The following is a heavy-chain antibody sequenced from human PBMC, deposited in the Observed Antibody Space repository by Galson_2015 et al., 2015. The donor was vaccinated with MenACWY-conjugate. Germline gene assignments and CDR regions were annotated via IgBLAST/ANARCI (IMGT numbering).Heavy chain of an antibody. D-gene: IGHD6-19*01. CDR2: IHYSGST. CDR3: ARWVAVKMIEY. J-gene: IGHJ4*02. Sequence: LSLTCSVSGASISTDYWSWIRQPPGKGLEGIGYIHYSGSTKYNPSLKTRITMSLDTSENQFSLKLSSVTAADTAVYYCARWVAVKMIEYCGQGTLVTVSS. CDR1: GASISTDY. V-gene: IGHV4-59*01.